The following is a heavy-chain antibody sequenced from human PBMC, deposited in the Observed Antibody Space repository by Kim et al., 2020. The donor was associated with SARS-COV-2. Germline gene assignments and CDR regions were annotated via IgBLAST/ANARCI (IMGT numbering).Heavy chain of an antibody. CDR2: ISAYNGNT. J-gene: IGHJ6*02. V-gene: IGHV1-18*01. D-gene: IGHD4-17*01. CDR1: GYTFTSYG. CDR3: ARDPRLPSTVTTSRPMDV. Sequence: ASVKVSCKASGYTFTSYGISWVRQAPGQGLEWMGWISAYNGNTNYAQTLQGRVTMTTDTSTSTAYMELRSLRSDDTAVYYCARDPRLPSTVTTSRPMDVWGQGTTVTVSS.